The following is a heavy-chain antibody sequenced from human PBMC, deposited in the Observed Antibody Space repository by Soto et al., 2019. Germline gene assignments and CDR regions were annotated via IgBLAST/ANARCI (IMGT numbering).Heavy chain of an antibody. CDR3: ARDTGSYYDSSGYYTLDY. Sequence: GASVKVSCKASGYTFTSYGISWVRQAPGQGLEWMGWISAYNGNTNYAQKLQGRVTMTTDTSTSTAYMELRSLRSDDTAVYYCARDTGSYYDSSGYYTLDYWGQGTLVTVSS. D-gene: IGHD3-22*01. CDR1: GYTFTSYG. CDR2: ISAYNGNT. J-gene: IGHJ4*02. V-gene: IGHV1-18*04.